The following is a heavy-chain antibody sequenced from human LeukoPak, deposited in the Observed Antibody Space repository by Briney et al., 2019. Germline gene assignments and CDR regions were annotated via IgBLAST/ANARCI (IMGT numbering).Heavy chain of an antibody. CDR1: GFTFSTYA. CDR3: SKGGSATCYSALAY. V-gene: IGHV3-23*01. Sequence: GGSLRLSCAASGFTFSTYAMSWVRQAPGKGLEFVSIICGDDGSTYYADSVKGRFTISRDNSKNTLYLQMNSLKAEDTAVYYYSKGGSATCYSALAYWGQGTLVTVSS. CDR2: ICGDDGST. J-gene: IGHJ4*02. D-gene: IGHD2-15*01.